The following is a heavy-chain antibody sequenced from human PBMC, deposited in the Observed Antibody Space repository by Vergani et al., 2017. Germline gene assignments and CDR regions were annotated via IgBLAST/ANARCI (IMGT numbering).Heavy chain of an antibody. CDR2: INPNSGGT. J-gene: IGHJ4*02. V-gene: IGHV1-2*02. CDR1: GYTFTGYY. CDR3: ARGLPYYYGSGSYGY. D-gene: IGHD3-10*01. Sequence: QVQLVQSGAAVKKPGASVKVSCKASGYTFTGYYMHWVRQAPGQGLEWMGWINPNSGGTNYAQKFKGRVTMTRDTSISTAYMELSRLRSDDTAVYYCARGLPYYYGSGSYGYWGQGTLVTVSS.